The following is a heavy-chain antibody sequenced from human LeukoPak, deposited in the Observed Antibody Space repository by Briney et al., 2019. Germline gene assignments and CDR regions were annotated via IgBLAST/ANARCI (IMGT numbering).Heavy chain of an antibody. V-gene: IGHV4-4*02. CDR1: GGSISSSNW. J-gene: IGHJ6*04. CDR3: ARDRYYYDSRGYTRMDV. CDR2: IYHSGRT. Sequence: PSGTLSLTCAVSGGSISSSNWWSWVRQPPGKGLEWIGEIYHSGRTNYNPSLKSRVTISVDKSKNQFSLKLSSVTAADTAVYYCARDRYYYDSRGYTRMDVWGKGTTVTISS. D-gene: IGHD3-22*01.